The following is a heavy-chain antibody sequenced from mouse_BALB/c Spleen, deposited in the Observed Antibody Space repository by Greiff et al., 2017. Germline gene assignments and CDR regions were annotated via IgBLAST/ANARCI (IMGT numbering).Heavy chain of an antibody. J-gene: IGHJ4*01. CDR3: GKELLRGDYAMDY. D-gene: IGHD1-1*01. V-gene: IGHV1-37*01. Sequence: VQLKESGPELVKPGASVKISCTASGYSFTGYFMNWVKQIHGKSLEWIGRINPYNGDTFYNQKFKGKSTLTVAKSSSTAHMGLLSLTSEDSAVYYCGKELLRGDYAMDYWGQGTSVTVSS. CDR2: INPYNGDT. CDR1: GYSFTGYF.